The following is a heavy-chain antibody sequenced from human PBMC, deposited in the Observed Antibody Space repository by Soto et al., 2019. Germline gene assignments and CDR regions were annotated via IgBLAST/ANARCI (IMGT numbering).Heavy chain of an antibody. V-gene: IGHV1-2*02. D-gene: IGHD3-22*01. CDR1: GYTVTGWV. Sequence: ASVEVAGEPCGYTVTGWVMGRGRQAPGQGREWVGWIKHESGGTNYAQKFQGRVTMTRDTSISTAYMELSRLRSDDTAVYYCARDDPNYYDSSGYVPAFDIWGQGTIVNVS. J-gene: IGHJ3*02. CDR2: IKHESGGT. CDR3: ARDDPNYYDSSGYVPAFDI.